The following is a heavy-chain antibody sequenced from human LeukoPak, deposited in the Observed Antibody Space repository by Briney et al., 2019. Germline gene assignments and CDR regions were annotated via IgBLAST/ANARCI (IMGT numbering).Heavy chain of an antibody. V-gene: IGHV4-34*01. J-gene: IGHJ4*02. Sequence: SETLSLTCAVYGGPFSGYYWSWIRQPPGKGLEWIGEINHSGSTNYNPSLKSRVTISVNTSKNQFSLKLSSVTAADTAVYYCARESSSGYYYGYWGQGTLVTVSS. CDR1: GGPFSGYY. D-gene: IGHD3-22*01. CDR3: ARESSSGYYYGY. CDR2: INHSGST.